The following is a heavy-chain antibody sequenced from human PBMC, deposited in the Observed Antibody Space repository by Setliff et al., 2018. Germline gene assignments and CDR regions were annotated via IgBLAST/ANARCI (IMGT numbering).Heavy chain of an antibody. Sequence: ASVKVSCKASGYTFTSRYMHWVQQAPGLGLEWMGTINPSSGRTSYAQKFQGRVTMTRDTSTSTVYMDMSSQRSEETAVYYCARDVFPYHYEGAFDIWGQGTMVTVSS. CDR1: GYTFTSRY. J-gene: IGHJ3*02. CDR2: INPSSGRT. V-gene: IGHV1-46*01. D-gene: IGHD3-22*01. CDR3: ARDVFPYHYEGAFDI.